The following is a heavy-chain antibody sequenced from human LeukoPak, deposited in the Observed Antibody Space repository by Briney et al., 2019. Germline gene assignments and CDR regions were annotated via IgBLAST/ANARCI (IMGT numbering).Heavy chain of an antibody. CDR3: ARQDPAGEYYFDH. CDR1: GYSFSIYW. J-gene: IGHJ4*02. CDR2: IYPGDSDT. D-gene: IGHD3-10*01. Sequence: GESLKISCKGSGYSFSIYWIGWVRQMPGKGLEWMGIIYPGDSDTRYSPSFQGQVTISADKSLSTAYLQWSSLKASDAAMYYCARQDPAGEYYFDHWGQGTLVTVSS. V-gene: IGHV5-51*01.